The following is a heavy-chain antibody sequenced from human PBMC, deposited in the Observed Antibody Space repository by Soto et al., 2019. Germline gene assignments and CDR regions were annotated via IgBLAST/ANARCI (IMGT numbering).Heavy chain of an antibody. Sequence: ASVKVSCKASGYTFTTSGISWVRQARGQGLEWLGLIVAYNGNTDDAQNLQGRVTMTTDTSTSTAYMELRSLRSEDTAVYSCARFSPSGRYPYDYWGQGTLVTVSS. CDR2: IVAYNGNT. V-gene: IGHV1-18*01. CDR3: ARFSPSGRYPYDY. D-gene: IGHD3-10*01. CDR1: GYTFTTSG. J-gene: IGHJ4*02.